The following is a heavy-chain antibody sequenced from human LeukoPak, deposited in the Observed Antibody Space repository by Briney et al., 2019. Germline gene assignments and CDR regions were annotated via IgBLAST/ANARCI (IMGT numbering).Heavy chain of an antibody. CDR3: AREDVGSSGSYRHIDY. J-gene: IGHJ4*02. D-gene: IGHD6-19*01. CDR2: ISSSSNYI. CDR1: GFTFSSYS. Sequence: GGSLRLSCAASGFTFSSYSMDCVRQAPGKGLEWLSYISSSSNYIYYADSLKGRFTISRDNAKNSLSLQMNSLRAEDKAVLYCAREDVGSSGSYRHIDYWGQGSLVTVSS. V-gene: IGHV3-21*01.